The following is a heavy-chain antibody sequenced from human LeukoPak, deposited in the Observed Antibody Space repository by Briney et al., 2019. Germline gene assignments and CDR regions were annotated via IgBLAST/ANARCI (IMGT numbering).Heavy chain of an antibody. CDR2: IWYDGSNK. Sequence: PGRSLRPSCAASGFTFSSYGMHWVRQAPGKGLEWVAVIWYDGSNKYYADSVKGRFTISRDNSKNTLYLQMNSLRAEDTAVYYCARDRYYYDSSGYRIDAFDIWGQGTMVTVSS. CDR3: ARDRYYYDSSGYRIDAFDI. J-gene: IGHJ3*02. V-gene: IGHV3-33*01. CDR1: GFTFSSYG. D-gene: IGHD3-22*01.